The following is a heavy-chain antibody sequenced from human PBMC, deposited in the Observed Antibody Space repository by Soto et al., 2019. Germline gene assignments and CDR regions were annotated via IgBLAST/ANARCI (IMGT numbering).Heavy chain of an antibody. J-gene: IGHJ3*02. Sequence: GESLKISCKGSGYSFTSYWISWVRQMPGKGLEWMGRIDPSDSYTNYSPSFQGHVTISADKSISTAYLQWSSLKASDTAMYYCASRLKWNDDAFDIWGQGTMVTVSS. CDR1: GYSFTSYW. CDR2: IDPSDSYT. V-gene: IGHV5-10-1*01. D-gene: IGHD1-1*01. CDR3: ASRLKWNDDAFDI.